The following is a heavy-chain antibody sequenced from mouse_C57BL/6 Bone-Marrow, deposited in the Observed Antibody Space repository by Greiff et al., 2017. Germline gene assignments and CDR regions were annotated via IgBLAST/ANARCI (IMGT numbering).Heavy chain of an antibody. CDR2: ISYDGSN. V-gene: IGHV3-6*01. J-gene: IGHJ4*01. Sequence: EVQLKESGPGLVRPSQSLSLTCSVTGYSITSGYYWNWIRQFPGNKLEWMGYISYDGSNNYNPSLKNRISITRDTSKNQFFLKLNSVTTEDTATYYCARRGDGYAMDYWGQGTSVTVSS. CDR3: ARRGDGYAMDY. D-gene: IGHD2-3*01. CDR1: GYSITSGYY.